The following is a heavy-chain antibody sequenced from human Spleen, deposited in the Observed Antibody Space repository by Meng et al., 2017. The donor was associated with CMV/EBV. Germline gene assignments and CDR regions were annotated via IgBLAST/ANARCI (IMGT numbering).Heavy chain of an antibody. Sequence: SETLSLTCTVSGGSISSHYWSWIRQPPGKGLEWVGYIYYSGITNYNPSLKSRVTISVDTSKNQFSLKLRSVTAADTAVYYCARVEYQLLSRRWSSMDVWGQGTTVTVSS. CDR1: GGSISSHY. J-gene: IGHJ6*02. CDR3: ARVEYQLLSRRWSSMDV. D-gene: IGHD2-2*01. CDR2: IYYSGIT. V-gene: IGHV4-59*11.